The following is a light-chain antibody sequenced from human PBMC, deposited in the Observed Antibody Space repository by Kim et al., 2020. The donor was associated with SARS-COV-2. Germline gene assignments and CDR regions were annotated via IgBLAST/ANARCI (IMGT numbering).Light chain of an antibody. Sequence: PGQSIAISCTRTSSDVGGYNYVSWYQQHPGKAPKLMIYDVSNRPSGVSNRFSGSKSGNTASLTISGLQAEDEADYYCSSYTSSSTLFGGGTQLTVL. CDR1: SSDVGGYNY. J-gene: IGLJ3*02. CDR3: SSYTSSSTL. CDR2: DVS. V-gene: IGLV2-14*03.